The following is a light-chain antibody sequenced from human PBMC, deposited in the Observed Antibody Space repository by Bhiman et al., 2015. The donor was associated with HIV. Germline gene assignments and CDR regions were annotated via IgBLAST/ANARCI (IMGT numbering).Light chain of an antibody. CDR2: ATN. J-gene: IGLJ3*02. Sequence: QSLLTQPPSVSGAPGQTVSISCTGGPSNIGAGYDVHWYQQIPGRAPTLLIYATNRRPSGVPDRFSGSILGNKAALTITGAQADDESDYYCVLFMGNNDWVFGGGTKLSVL. CDR3: VLFMGNNDWV. V-gene: IGLV1-40*01. CDR1: PSNIGAGYD.